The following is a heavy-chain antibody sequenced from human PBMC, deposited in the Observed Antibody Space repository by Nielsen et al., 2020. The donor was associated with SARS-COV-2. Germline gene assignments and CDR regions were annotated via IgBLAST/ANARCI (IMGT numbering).Heavy chain of an antibody. CDR2: INPNSGGT. CDR3: ARDRNSSSWYGYYYYYYGMDV. J-gene: IGHJ6*02. Sequence: WVRQAPGQGLEWMGWINPNSGGTNYAQKFQGWVTMTRDTSISTAYMELSRLRSDDTAVYYCARDRNSSSWYGYYYYYYGMDVWGQGTTVTVSS. D-gene: IGHD6-13*01. V-gene: IGHV1-2*04.